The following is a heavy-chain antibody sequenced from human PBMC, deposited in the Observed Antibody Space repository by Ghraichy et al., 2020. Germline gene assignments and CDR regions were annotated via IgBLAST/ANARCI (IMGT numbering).Heavy chain of an antibody. CDR1: GYSISRGYY. D-gene: IGHD1-26*01. J-gene: IGHJ5*02. CDR2: IFHTETA. Sequence: SETLSLTCSVSGYSISRGYYWGWIRQPPGKGLEWIGSIFHTETAYYNPSLKSRVTISVDTSKNQFSLRLNSVTAADTAMYYCARVKWESSDWFPLRWLDPWGQGTLVIVSS. V-gene: IGHV4-38-2*02. CDR3: ARVKWESSDWFPLRWLDP.